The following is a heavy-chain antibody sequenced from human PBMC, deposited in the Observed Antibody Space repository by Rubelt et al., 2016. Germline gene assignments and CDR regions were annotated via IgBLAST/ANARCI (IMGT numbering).Heavy chain of an antibody. Sequence: APGQGLEGMGIINPSGGSTSYAQKFQGRVTMTRDTSTSTVYMELSSLRSEDTAVYYCATPGRLWFGEPTRWGYWGQGTLVTVSS. V-gene: IGHV1-46*01. CDR2: INPSGGST. J-gene: IGHJ4*02. CDR3: ATPGRLWFGEPTRWGY. D-gene: IGHD3-10*01.